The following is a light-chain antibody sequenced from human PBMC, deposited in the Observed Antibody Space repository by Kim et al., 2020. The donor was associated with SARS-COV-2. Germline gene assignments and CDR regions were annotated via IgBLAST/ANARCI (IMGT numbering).Light chain of an antibody. V-gene: IGLV1-51*01. CDR1: SPNIGNNY. Sequence: QSVLTQPPSVSAAPGQKVTISCSGSSPNIGNNYASWYHQLPGTAPKLLIYDNNRRPSGIPDRFSGSKSGTSATLGITGLQTGDEADYYCGTWDSSLIAWVFGGGTQLTVL. CDR2: DNN. CDR3: GTWDSSLIAWV. J-gene: IGLJ3*02.